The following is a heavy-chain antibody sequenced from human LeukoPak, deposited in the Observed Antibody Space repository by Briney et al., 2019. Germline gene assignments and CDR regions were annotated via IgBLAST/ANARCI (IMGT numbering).Heavy chain of an antibody. V-gene: IGHV3-30*03. CDR3: ARAPGGYPKPFDY. CDR1: RFTFNNYG. J-gene: IGHJ4*02. D-gene: IGHD3-22*01. CDR2: ISYDGSNK. Sequence: GGSLRLSCAASRFTFNNYGMSWVRQAPGKGLEWVAVISYDGSNKYYADSVKGRFTISRDNSKNTLYLQMNSLRAEDTAVYYCARAPGGYPKPFDYWGQGTLVTVSS.